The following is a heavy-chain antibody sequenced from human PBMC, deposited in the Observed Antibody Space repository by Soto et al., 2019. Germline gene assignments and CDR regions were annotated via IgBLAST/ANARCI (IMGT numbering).Heavy chain of an antibody. CDR2: ISGSGGST. CDR1: GFTFSSYA. J-gene: IGHJ6*02. V-gene: IGHV3-23*01. Sequence: EVQLLESGGGLVQPGGSLRLSCAASGFTFSSYAMSWVRQAPGKGLEWVSAISGSGGSTYYADSVKGRFTISRDNSKNTLYLQMNSLRAEDTAVYYCAKSGLSKRGLFVLYYYYGMDVWGQGTTVTVSS. D-gene: IGHD3-10*01. CDR3: AKSGLSKRGLFVLYYYYGMDV.